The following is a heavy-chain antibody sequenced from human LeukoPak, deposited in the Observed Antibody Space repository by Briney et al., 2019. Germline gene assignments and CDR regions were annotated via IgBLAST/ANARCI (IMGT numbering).Heavy chain of an antibody. CDR2: ISGNGGST. Sequence: GGSLRLSCAASGFIFSNYAMSWVRQAPGKGLEWVSGISGNGGSTSYADSVKGRFTISRVNSKNTLYVQMNSLRAGDTAVYYCAKFVTGRPSGYMDVWGKGTTVTVSS. CDR1: GFIFSNYA. D-gene: IGHD6-6*01. V-gene: IGHV3-23*01. CDR3: AKFVTGRPSGYMDV. J-gene: IGHJ6*03.